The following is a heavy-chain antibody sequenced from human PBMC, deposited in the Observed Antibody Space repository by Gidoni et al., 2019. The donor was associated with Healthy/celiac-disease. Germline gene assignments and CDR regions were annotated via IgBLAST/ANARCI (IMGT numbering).Heavy chain of an antibody. J-gene: IGHJ6*02. CDR3: AIRQVPFRSYGMDD. Sequence: EVQLLESGGGLVQPGGSLRLSCAASGFTFSSYAMSWVRQAPGKGLEWVSAISGSGGSTYYADSVKGRFTISRDNSKNTLYLQMNSLRAEDTAVYYCAIRQVPFRSYGMDDWGQGTTVTVSS. V-gene: IGHV3-23*01. CDR1: GFTFSSYA. CDR2: ISGSGGST. D-gene: IGHD3-3*01.